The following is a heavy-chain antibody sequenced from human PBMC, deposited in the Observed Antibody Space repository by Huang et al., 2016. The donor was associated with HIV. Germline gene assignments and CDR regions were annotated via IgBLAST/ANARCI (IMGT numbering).Heavy chain of an antibody. CDR3: ARDYYDSRGYDIHAVVDY. Sequence: QVQLVQSGSELRKPGASVKVSCQASGYTFTRYAMNWVRQAPGQGLEWMGLINPNTGNPTYAQAVTGRFVLSLDTSVSTAYLQISSLEAEDTAVYYCARDYYDSRGYDIHAVVDYWGQGTLVTVSS. J-gene: IGHJ4*02. V-gene: IGHV7-4-1*02. CDR1: GYTFTRYA. CDR2: INPNTGNP. D-gene: IGHD3-22*01.